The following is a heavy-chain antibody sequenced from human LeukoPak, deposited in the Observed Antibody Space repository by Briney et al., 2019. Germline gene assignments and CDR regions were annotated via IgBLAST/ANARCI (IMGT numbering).Heavy chain of an antibody. Sequence: GGSLRLSCAASGFTFSSYWMSWVRQAPGKGLEWVANIKQDGSEKYYVDSVKGRFTISRDNAKNSLYLQMNSLRAEDTAVYYCARDYGDYFRPEFCDYWGQGTLVTVSS. CDR2: IKQDGSEK. J-gene: IGHJ4*02. V-gene: IGHV3-7*01. D-gene: IGHD4-17*01. CDR3: ARDYGDYFRPEFCDY. CDR1: GFTFSSYW.